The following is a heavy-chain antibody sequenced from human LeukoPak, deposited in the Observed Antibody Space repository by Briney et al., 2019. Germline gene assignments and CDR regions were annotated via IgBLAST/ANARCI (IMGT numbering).Heavy chain of an antibody. CDR3: ARSNQADDY. D-gene: IGHD1-14*01. CDR2: INPGGSSI. Sequence: PGRSLRLSCAASGFTFSSYWMHWVRQVPGKGLVWVARINPGGSSITYGDSVKGRFPVFRDNAKNMLYLQMDSLRAEDTGVYYCARSNQADDYWGQGTLVTVSS. V-gene: IGHV3-74*01. J-gene: IGHJ4*02. CDR1: GFTFSSYW.